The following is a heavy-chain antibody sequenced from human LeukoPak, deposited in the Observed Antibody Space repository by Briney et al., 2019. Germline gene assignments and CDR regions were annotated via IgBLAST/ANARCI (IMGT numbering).Heavy chain of an antibody. Sequence: GASVKVSCKASGYTFTGYCMHWVRQAPGQGLEWMGWINPNSGGTNYAQKFQGRVTMTRDTSISTAYMELSRLRSDDTAVYYCARDGVYCSSTSCKLRNWFDPWGQGTLVTVSS. CDR2: INPNSGGT. J-gene: IGHJ5*02. CDR3: ARDGVYCSSTSCKLRNWFDP. D-gene: IGHD2-2*01. V-gene: IGHV1-2*02. CDR1: GYTFTGYC.